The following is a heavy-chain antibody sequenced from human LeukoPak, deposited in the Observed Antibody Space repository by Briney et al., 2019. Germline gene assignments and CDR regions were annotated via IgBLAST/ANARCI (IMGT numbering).Heavy chain of an antibody. CDR1: GGSIGNNNYY. J-gene: IGHJ4*02. Sequence: SETLSLTCSVSGGSIGNNNYYWGWIRQPPGKGLEWIGSIYYSGGTYFNPSLKSRLTMSVDRSKNQFSLKLSSVTAADTAVYYCARHGGSSWSYWGQGTLVTVSS. CDR2: IYYSGGT. V-gene: IGHV4-39*01. CDR3: ARHGGSSWSY. D-gene: IGHD6-13*01.